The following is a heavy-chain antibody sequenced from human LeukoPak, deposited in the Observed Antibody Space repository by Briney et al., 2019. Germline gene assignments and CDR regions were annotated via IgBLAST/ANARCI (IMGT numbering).Heavy chain of an antibody. CDR2: ISGSGGST. J-gene: IGHJ4*02. Sequence: GGSLRLSCAASGFTFSSYAMSWVRQAPGKGLEWVSVISGSGGSTYYADSVKGRFTISRDNSKNTLYLQMNSLRAEDTAVYYCAKGDILTGPWFSYFDYWGQGTPVTVSS. CDR3: AKGDILTGPWFSYFDY. V-gene: IGHV3-23*01. CDR1: GFTFSSYA. D-gene: IGHD3-9*01.